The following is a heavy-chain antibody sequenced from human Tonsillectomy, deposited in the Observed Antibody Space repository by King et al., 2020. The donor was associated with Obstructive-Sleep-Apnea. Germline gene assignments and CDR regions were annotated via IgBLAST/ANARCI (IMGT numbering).Heavy chain of an antibody. CDR2: ISGSGGST. V-gene: IGHV3-23*04. CDR1: GFTFSSYA. Sequence: VQLVESGGGLVQPGGSLRVSCAASGFTFSSYAMNWFRQAPGKGLEWVSAISGSGGSTYYADSVKGRFTISRANSKNTLYLQMNSLRADDTALYYCAKDIGTGYHYYGMDVWGQGTTVTVSS. D-gene: IGHD3/OR15-3a*01. J-gene: IGHJ6*02. CDR3: AKDIGTGYHYYGMDV.